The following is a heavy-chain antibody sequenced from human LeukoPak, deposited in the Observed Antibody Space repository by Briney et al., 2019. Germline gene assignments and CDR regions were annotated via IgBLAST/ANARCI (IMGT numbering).Heavy chain of an antibody. Sequence: SETLSLTCTVSGGSISSYYWSWIRQPPGKGLEWIGYIYYSGSTNYNPSLKSRVTISVDTSKNQFSLKLSSVTAADTAVYYCAREDYDILTGRRGYFDYWGQGTLVTVSS. V-gene: IGHV4-59*12. CDR1: GGSISSYY. D-gene: IGHD3-9*01. CDR2: IYYSGST. CDR3: AREDYDILTGRRGYFDY. J-gene: IGHJ4*02.